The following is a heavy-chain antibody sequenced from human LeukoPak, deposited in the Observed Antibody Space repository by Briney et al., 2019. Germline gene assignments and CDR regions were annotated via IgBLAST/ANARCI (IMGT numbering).Heavy chain of an antibody. CDR2: ISGSGDTT. V-gene: IGHV3-23*01. CDR1: GFTFSNYA. J-gene: IGHJ6*03. CDR3: AKDTSAWWYHRAYMNV. D-gene: IGHD2-15*01. Sequence: GGSLRLSCAASGFTFSNYAMSWVRQAPGGGQEWVSAISGSGDTTFHADSVKGRLTTSRDNSKNTLSLQMSGLRVEDSAVYFCAKDTSAWWYHRAYMNVWGTGTTVTVSS.